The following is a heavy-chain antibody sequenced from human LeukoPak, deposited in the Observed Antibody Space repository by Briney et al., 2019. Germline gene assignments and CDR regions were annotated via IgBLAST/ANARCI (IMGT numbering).Heavy chain of an antibody. CDR2: IYTTGST. V-gene: IGHV4-4*07. Sequence: SETLSLTCTVSGGSISSYSWSWIRQPAGKGLEWIGHIYTTGSTNYNPSLKSRVTMSLDTSKNHFSLKLSSVTAADTAVYYCARGNYYDSSGYFAYWGQGTLVTVSS. CDR1: GGSISSYS. J-gene: IGHJ4*02. CDR3: ARGNYYDSSGYFAY. D-gene: IGHD3-22*01.